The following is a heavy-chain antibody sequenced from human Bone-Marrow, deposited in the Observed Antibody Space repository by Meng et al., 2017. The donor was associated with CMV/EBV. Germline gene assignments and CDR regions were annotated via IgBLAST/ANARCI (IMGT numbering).Heavy chain of an antibody. CDR2: ISAYNGNT. V-gene: IGHV1-18*01. Sequence: SVKVSCKASGYTFTSYGISWVRQAPGQGLEWMGWISAYNGNTNYAQKLQGRVTMTTDTSTSTAYMELRSLRSDDTAVYYCARTIIVVVPAAMQQTHYYYGMDVWGQGTTVTVSS. CDR3: ARTIIVVVPAAMQQTHYYYGMDV. J-gene: IGHJ6*02. CDR1: GYTFTSYG. D-gene: IGHD2-2*01.